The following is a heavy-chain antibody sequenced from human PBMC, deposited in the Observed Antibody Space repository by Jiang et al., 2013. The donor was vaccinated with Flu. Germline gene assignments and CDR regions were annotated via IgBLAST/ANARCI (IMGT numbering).Heavy chain of an antibody. CDR3: ARDGLGYEY. CDR2: INPSGGYT. V-gene: IGHV1-46*01. J-gene: IGHJ4*02. CDR1: GYTFGSYY. D-gene: IGHD5-12*01. Sequence: VQSGAEVKKPGASVQVSCKATGYTFGSYYMNWVRQAPGQGLEWMGIINPSGGYTSYAQKFQGRVTMTRDTSTSTVYMELSSLRSEDTAIYYCARDGLGYEYWGQGTLVTVSS.